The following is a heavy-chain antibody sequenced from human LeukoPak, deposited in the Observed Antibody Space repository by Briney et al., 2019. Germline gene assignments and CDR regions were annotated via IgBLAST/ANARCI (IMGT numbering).Heavy chain of an antibody. CDR1: GFTFHDYA. J-gene: IGHJ4*02. Sequence: TGGSLRLSCAASGFTFHDYAMHWVRQAPGKGLEWVSLISWDGGSTYYADSVKGRFTISRDNSKNTLYLQMNSLRAEDTAVYYCAKDAVEVAAFDYWGQGTLVTVSS. CDR3: AKDAVEVAAFDY. V-gene: IGHV3-43D*03. D-gene: IGHD2-15*01. CDR2: ISWDGGST.